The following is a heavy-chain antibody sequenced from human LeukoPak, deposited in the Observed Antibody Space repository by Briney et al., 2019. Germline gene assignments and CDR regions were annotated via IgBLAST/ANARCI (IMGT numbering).Heavy chain of an antibody. J-gene: IGHJ6*02. CDR3: ARESGSGSLYYYYGMDV. Sequence: PGGSLRLSCAASGFTFSSYAMHWVRQAPGKGLEWVAVVSYDGSNKYYADSVKGRFTISRDNSKNTLYLQMNSLRAEDTAVYYCARESGSGSLYYYYGMDVWGQGTTVTVSS. D-gene: IGHD3-10*01. CDR2: VSYDGSNK. CDR1: GFTFSSYA. V-gene: IGHV3-30-3*01.